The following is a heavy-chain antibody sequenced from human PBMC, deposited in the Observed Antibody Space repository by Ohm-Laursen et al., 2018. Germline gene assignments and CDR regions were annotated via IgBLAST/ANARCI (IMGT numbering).Heavy chain of an antibody. CDR2: VNIDGSIT. CDR1: VFTFSTYT. CDR3: TRGGDNGAFDI. Sequence: SLRLSCTASVFTFSTYTMNWVRQAPGKGLVWVSRVNIDGSITTYADSVKGRFTISRDNAKSTLYLQLNSLRAEDTAMYYCTRGGDNGAFDIWGQGTMVTVSS. V-gene: IGHV3-74*01. J-gene: IGHJ3*02. D-gene: IGHD5-24*01.